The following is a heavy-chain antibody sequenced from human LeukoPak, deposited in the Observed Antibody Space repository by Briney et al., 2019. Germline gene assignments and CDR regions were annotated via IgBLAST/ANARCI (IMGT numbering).Heavy chain of an antibody. J-gene: IGHJ4*02. V-gene: IGHV3-74*01. D-gene: IGHD1-26*01. Sequence: TGGSLRLSCAASGFTFSSHWMHWVRQAPGKGPVWVSRINSDGSSTRYADSVKGRFTISRDNAKNSLYLQMNSLRVKDTAVYYCARGGSYVHYWGQGTLVTVSS. CDR2: INSDGSST. CDR3: ARGGSYVHY. CDR1: GFTFSSHW.